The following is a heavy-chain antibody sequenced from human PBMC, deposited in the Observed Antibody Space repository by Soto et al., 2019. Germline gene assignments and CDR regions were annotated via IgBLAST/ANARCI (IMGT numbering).Heavy chain of an antibody. CDR2: ISGGGGNT. V-gene: IGHV3-23*01. CDR3: AKHLNLRTLFDSTPLDY. D-gene: IGHD3-22*01. CDR1: GFTFSSYA. Sequence: EVQLLESGGDLVQPGGSLRLSCAASGFTFSSYAMSWVRQAPGKGLEWVSAISGGGGNTYYADSVKGRFTISRDNSKNKLYLQMNSLRAEDTAVYYCAKHLNLRTLFDSTPLDYWGQGTLVTVSS. J-gene: IGHJ4*02.